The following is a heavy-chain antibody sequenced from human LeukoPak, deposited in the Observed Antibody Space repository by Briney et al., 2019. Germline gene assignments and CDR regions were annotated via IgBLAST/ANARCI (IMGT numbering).Heavy chain of an antibody. V-gene: IGHV4-4*02. D-gene: IGHD3-10*01. CDR1: GFTFSSYG. Sequence: SLRLSCAASGFTFSSYGMHWVRQPPGKGLEWIGEIYYSGSTNYNPSLKSRVTISVDKSKNQFSLKLSSVTAADTAVYYCARVPMVRGVIEGMDVWGKGTTVTVSS. CDR3: ARVPMVRGVIEGMDV. CDR2: IYYSGST. J-gene: IGHJ6*04.